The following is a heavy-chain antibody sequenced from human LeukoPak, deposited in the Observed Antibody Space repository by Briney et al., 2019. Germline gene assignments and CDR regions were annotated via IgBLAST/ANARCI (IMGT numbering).Heavy chain of an antibody. V-gene: IGHV3-30*02. Sequence: GGSLRLSCAGSGFTFSSYGMHWVRQAPGKGLEWVAFIRYDGSNKYYADSVKGRFTISRDNSKNTLYLQMNSLRAEDTAVYYCARLSPSSLTTVTKDLDYWGQGTLVTVSS. D-gene: IGHD4-17*01. CDR2: IRYDGSNK. J-gene: IGHJ4*02. CDR1: GFTFSSYG. CDR3: ARLSPSSLTTVTKDLDY.